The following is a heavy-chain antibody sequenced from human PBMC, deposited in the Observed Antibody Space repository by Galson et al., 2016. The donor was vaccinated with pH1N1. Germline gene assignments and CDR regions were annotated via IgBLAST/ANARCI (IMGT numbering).Heavy chain of an antibody. CDR1: GFSLTNTAEN. Sequence: PALVKPTQTLTLTCNFSGFSLTNTAENVAWIRQPPGKSLEWLALIYWDDDQRYNPSLADRLTITKDTFKNQVVLTMTNMESADTGTYFCAHRRCNHNNCYYNSFDAWGQGILVTVSS. J-gene: IGHJ5*02. V-gene: IGHV2-5*02. D-gene: IGHD3-10*01. CDR3: AHRRCNHNNCYYNSFDA. CDR2: IYWDDDQ.